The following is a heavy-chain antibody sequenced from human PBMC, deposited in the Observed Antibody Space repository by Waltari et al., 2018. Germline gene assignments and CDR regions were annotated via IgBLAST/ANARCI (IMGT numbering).Heavy chain of an antibody. CDR1: GGSISSYY. Sequence: QVQLQESGPGLVKPSETLSLTCTVSGGSISSYYWSWIRQPPGKGLEWIGYIYYSGSTNYNPSLKSRVTISVDTSKNQFSLKLSSVTAADTAVYYCARNEGESDYGAYYFDYWGQGTLVTVSS. D-gene: IGHD4-17*01. CDR3: ARNEGESDYGAYYFDY. CDR2: IYYSGST. J-gene: IGHJ4*02. V-gene: IGHV4-59*01.